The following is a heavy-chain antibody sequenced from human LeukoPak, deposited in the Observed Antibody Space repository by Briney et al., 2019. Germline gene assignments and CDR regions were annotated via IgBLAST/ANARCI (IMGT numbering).Heavy chain of an antibody. J-gene: IGHJ4*02. V-gene: IGHV2-70*17. CDR1: GFSLSTPEMC. Sequence: SGPALVKPTQTLTLTCTFSGFSLSTPEMCVTWIRQPPGKALEWLARIDWDDDKFYSPSLRTRLTISKDTPKNQVVLRMTNMDPGNPGRYTCAGRPPDPPSFDSGGRGALTTASS. CDR2: IDWDDDK. CDR3: AGRPPDPPSFDS.